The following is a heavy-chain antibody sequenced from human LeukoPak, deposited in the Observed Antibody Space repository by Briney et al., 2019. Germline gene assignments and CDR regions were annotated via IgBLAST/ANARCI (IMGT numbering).Heavy chain of an antibody. D-gene: IGHD3-16*02. Sequence: SGGSLRLSCAASGFTFSSYAMHWVRQAPGKGLEWVAVISYDGSNKYYADSVKGRFTISRDNSKNTLYLQMNSLRAEDTAVYYCARDLRRGVMITFGGVIAPHYWGQGTLVTVSS. CDR3: ARDLRRGVMITFGGVIAPHY. CDR2: ISYDGSNK. CDR1: GFTFSSYA. J-gene: IGHJ4*02. V-gene: IGHV3-30-3*01.